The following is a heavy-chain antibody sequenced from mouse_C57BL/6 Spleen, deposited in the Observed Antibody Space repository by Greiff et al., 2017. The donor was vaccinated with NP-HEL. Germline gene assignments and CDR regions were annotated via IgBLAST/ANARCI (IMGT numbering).Heavy chain of an antibody. CDR1: GFTFSSYA. CDR3: TRDHGAAQATSFDY. V-gene: IGHV5-9-1*02. D-gene: IGHD3-2*02. CDR2: ISSGGDYI. Sequence: EVQRVESGEGLVKPGGSLKLSCAASGFTFSSYAMSWVRQTPEKRLEWVAYISSGGDYIYYADTVKGRFTISRDNARNTLYLQMSSLKSEDTAMYYCTRDHGAAQATSFDYWGQGTTLTVSS. J-gene: IGHJ2*01.